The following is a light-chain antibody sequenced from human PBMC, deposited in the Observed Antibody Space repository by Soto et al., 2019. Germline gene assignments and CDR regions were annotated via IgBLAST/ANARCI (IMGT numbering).Light chain of an antibody. CDR2: GAS. Sequence: EIVMTQSPSILSVSAGERSALSCVASQSVSTNLAWFQQKPGQTPRLLFNGASTRATGIPARFTGSGSGTEFILTISSLQSEDFAVYYCQQYDIWPPTFGQGTKVDNK. V-gene: IGKV3-15*01. J-gene: IGKJ1*01. CDR3: QQYDIWPPT. CDR1: QSVSTN.